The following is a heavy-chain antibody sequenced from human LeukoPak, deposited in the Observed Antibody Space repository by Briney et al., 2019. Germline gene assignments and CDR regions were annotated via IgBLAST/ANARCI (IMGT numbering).Heavy chain of an antibody. V-gene: IGHV3-23*01. CDR2: ISGSGGGT. Sequence: PGRCLSLSCAVSGFTLSSYAMSWVSQPPGRGLEWVSAISGSGGGTYYADSVKGRFTIARDNSKNTLYLQMNSLRAEDTAVYYCAKEGGGSYRIFDYWGQGTLVTVSS. J-gene: IGHJ4*02. CDR1: GFTLSSYA. D-gene: IGHD1-26*01. CDR3: AKEGGGSYRIFDY.